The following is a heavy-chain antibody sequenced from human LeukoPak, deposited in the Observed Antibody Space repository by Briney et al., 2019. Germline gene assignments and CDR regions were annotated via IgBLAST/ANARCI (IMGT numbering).Heavy chain of an antibody. CDR1: GFTFSSYA. CDR2: ISGSGGST. Sequence: PGGSLRLSCAASGFTFSSYAMSWVRQAPGKGLEWVSAISGSGGSTYYADSVKGRFTVSRDNSKNTLYLQMNSLRAEDTAVYYCANTEFGRYSGLWGQGTLVTVSS. D-gene: IGHD1-26*01. J-gene: IGHJ4*02. CDR3: ANTEFGRYSGL. V-gene: IGHV3-23*01.